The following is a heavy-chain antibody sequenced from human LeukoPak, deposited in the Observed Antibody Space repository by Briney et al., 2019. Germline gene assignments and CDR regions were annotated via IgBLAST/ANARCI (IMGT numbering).Heavy chain of an antibody. V-gene: IGHV4-59*08. CDR3: ARLRCGGDCYSNAFDI. CDR1: GGSISSYY. D-gene: IGHD2-21*02. CDR2: IYYSGST. Sequence: PSETLSLTCTVSGGSISSYYWSWIRQPPGKGLEWIGYIYYSGSTNYNPSLKSRVTISVDTSKNQFSLKLSSVTAADTAVYYCARLRCGGDCYSNAFDIWGQGTMVTVSS. J-gene: IGHJ3*02.